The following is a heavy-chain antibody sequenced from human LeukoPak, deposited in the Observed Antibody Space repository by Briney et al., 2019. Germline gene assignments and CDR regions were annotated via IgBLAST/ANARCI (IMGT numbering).Heavy chain of an antibody. CDR1: GFTSSSYG. J-gene: IGHJ6*03. CDR2: IRYDGSNK. V-gene: IGHV3-30*02. CDR3: AKCPLSSSWTSYYMDV. Sequence: GGSLRLSCAASGFTSSSYGMHWVRQAPGKGLEWVAFIRYDGSNKYYADSVKGRFTISRDNSKNTLYLQMNSLRAEDTAVYYCAKCPLSSSWTSYYMDVWGKGTTVTISS. D-gene: IGHD6-13*01.